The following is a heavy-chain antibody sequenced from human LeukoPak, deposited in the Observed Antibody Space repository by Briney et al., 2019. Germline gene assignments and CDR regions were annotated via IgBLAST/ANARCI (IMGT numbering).Heavy chain of an antibody. J-gene: IGHJ4*02. Sequence: GGSLRLSCAASGFTFSSYEMDWVRQAPGKGLEWVSYISSSGSNISYADAVKGRFTISRDNAKISLYLQMNSLRAEDTAVYYCATSYYYDSSGYYKGFDYWGQGTLVTVSS. CDR1: GFTFSSYE. CDR2: ISSSGSNI. D-gene: IGHD3-22*01. CDR3: ATSYYYDSSGYYKGFDY. V-gene: IGHV3-48*03.